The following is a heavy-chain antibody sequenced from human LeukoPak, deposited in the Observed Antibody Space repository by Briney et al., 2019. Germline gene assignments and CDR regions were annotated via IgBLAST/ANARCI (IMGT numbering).Heavy chain of an antibody. CDR3: ARAQSGFWSGYYFDY. J-gene: IGHJ4*02. V-gene: IGHV3-7*01. CDR2: IKQDGSEK. D-gene: IGHD3-3*01. CDR1: GFTFSTSW. Sequence: PGGSLRLSCAASGFTFSTSWMTWVRQAPGKGLEWVANIKQDGSEKYYVDSVKGRFAVSRDNAKNSLYLQMNSLRAEDTAVYYCARAQSGFWSGYYFDYWGQGTLVTVSS.